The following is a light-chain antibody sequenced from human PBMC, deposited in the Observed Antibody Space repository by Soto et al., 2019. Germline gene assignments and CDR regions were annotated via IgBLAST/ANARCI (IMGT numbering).Light chain of an antibody. CDR1: DSNIGTNT. V-gene: IGLV1-44*01. CDR3: AAWDDSLNGHVV. Sequence: QSVLTQSPSTSGTPGQRVSISCSGSDSNIGTNTVNWYQQLPRAAPKLLIYNNNQRPSGVPDRFSGSKSGTSASLAISGLQPEDEADYYCAAWDDSLNGHVVFGGGTKVTVL. CDR2: NNN. J-gene: IGLJ2*01.